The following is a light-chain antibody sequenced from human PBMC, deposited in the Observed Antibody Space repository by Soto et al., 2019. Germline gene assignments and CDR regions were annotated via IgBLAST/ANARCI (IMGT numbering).Light chain of an antibody. V-gene: IGLV1-44*01. CDR3: KSYAGSNTYV. J-gene: IGLJ1*01. CDR2: GNN. CDR1: SSNIGSNT. Sequence: QSVLTQPPSASGTPGQRVTISCSGSSSNIGSNTVTWYRQLPGTAPKLLIYGNNQRPSGVPDRFSGSKAGTSASLAISGLQAADEAEYFCKSYAGSNTYVFGSGTKV.